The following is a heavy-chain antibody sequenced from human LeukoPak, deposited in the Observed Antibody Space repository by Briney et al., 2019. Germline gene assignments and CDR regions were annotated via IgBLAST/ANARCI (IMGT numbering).Heavy chain of an antibody. Sequence: SETLSLTCTVSGGSISSSTYYWGWIRQPPGEGLEWIASIYFSGSTYYNPSIKSRVTISVDTSKNQFSLKLSSVTAADTAVYYCARSPNVSGSSGYYAFDIWGQGTMVAVSS. CDR1: GGSISSSTYY. J-gene: IGHJ3*02. CDR2: IYFSGST. D-gene: IGHD3-22*01. V-gene: IGHV4-39*07. CDR3: ARSPNVSGSSGYYAFDI.